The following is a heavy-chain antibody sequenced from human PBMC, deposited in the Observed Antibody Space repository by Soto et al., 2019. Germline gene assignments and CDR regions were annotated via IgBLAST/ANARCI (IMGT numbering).Heavy chain of an antibody. V-gene: IGHV1-2*02. D-gene: IGHD1-1*01. CDR2: INPNSGGT. CDR3: ARFPPHNWNGDQHYYYGMDV. J-gene: IGHJ6*02. Sequence: GASVKVSCKASGYTFTGYYMHWVRQAPGQGLEWMGWINPNSGGTNYAQKFQGRVTMTRDTSISTAYMALSRLRSDDTAVYYCARFPPHNWNGDQHYYYGMDVWGQGTTVTVSS. CDR1: GYTFTGYY.